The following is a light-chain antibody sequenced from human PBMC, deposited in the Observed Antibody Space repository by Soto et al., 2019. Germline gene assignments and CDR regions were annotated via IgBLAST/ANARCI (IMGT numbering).Light chain of an antibody. J-gene: IGKJ4*01. CDR1: QTVNRNY. Sequence: EIVLTQSPGTLSLSPGERATLSCRASQTVNRNYLGWYQQKPGQAPRFLIHSASDRATGTPDRFSGSGSGTDFTLTISRLKPEDFAVYYCQQYADSPLTFGGGTKVEI. CDR3: QQYADSPLT. V-gene: IGKV3-20*01. CDR2: SAS.